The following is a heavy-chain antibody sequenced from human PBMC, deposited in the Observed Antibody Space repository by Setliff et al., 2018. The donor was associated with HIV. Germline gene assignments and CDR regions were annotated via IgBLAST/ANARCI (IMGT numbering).Heavy chain of an antibody. CDR1: VCSISSYY. CDR2: IYYTGTT. V-gene: IGHV4-59*01. D-gene: IGHD5-12*01. Sequence: SETLSLTCTVSVCSISSYYWSWIRQPPGKGLEWIGYIYYTGTTNYNPSLKSRVTISIDTTKNQFSLKLNSVTAADTAVYYCAREWLQHTGDDAFDIWGQGTMVTVSS. CDR3: AREWLQHTGDDAFDI. J-gene: IGHJ3*02.